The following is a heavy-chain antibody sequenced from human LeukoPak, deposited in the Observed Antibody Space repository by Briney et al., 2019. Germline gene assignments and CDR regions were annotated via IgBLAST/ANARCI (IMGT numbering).Heavy chain of an antibody. CDR3: ARGHWGLDY. D-gene: IGHD7-27*01. J-gene: IGHJ4*02. V-gene: IGHV3-21*05. CDR2: LSNTGSDI. CDR1: GFTFSAYG. Sequence: PGGSLRLSCAASGFTFSAYGMHWVRQAPGKGLEYISHLSNTGSDISYADSVKGRFSISRDNAKNSLYLQMNSLRAEDTAMYYCARGHWGLDYWGQGTLVTVSS.